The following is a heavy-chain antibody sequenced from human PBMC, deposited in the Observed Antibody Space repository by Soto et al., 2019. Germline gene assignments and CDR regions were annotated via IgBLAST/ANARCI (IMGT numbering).Heavy chain of an antibody. CDR1: GFSLSTSGMR. Sequence: SGPTLVNPTQTLTLTCTFSGFSLSTSGMRVSWIRQPPGKALEWLARIDWDDDKFYSTSLKTRLTISKDTSKNQVVLTMTNMDPVDTATYYCARTYYYDSSGYIDYWGQGTLVTASS. J-gene: IGHJ4*02. V-gene: IGHV2-70*04. CDR3: ARTYYYDSSGYIDY. CDR2: IDWDDDK. D-gene: IGHD3-22*01.